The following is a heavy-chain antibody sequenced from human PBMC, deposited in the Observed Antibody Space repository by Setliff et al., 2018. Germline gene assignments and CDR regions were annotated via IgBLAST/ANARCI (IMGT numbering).Heavy chain of an antibody. CDR2: IYTSGST. Sequence: SETLSLTCTVSGGSISSHYWTWIRQPAGKGLEYIGHIYTSGSTSYNPSLKSRVTISLDTSKNQFSLNLSSVTATDTAIYYCASVTGGYWGQGTLVTVSS. V-gene: IGHV4-4*09. J-gene: IGHJ4*02. D-gene: IGHD2-15*01. CDR3: ASVTGGY. CDR1: GGSISSHY.